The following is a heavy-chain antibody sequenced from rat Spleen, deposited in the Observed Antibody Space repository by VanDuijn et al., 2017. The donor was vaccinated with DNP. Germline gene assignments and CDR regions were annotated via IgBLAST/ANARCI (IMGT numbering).Heavy chain of an antibody. J-gene: IGHJ2*01. Sequence: EVQLVETGGGLVQPGRSLKLSCVASGFTFSSNWMFWVRQAPGKGLEWVTTINPDGGKTHYSDSVRGRFTVSRHNAENTVYLQMNNLKSEDTATYYCAKNSGYYFDYWGQGVMVTVSS. V-gene: IGHV5-58*01. CDR1: GFTFSSNW. D-gene: IGHD4-3*01. CDR3: AKNSGYYFDY. CDR2: INPDGGKT.